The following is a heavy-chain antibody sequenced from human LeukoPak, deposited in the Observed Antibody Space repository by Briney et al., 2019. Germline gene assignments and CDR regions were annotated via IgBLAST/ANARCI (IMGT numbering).Heavy chain of an antibody. CDR1: GYTLTELS. D-gene: IGHD2-2*01. CDR3: ATPFPCSSTSCQYYFDY. CDR2: FDPEDGET. J-gene: IGHJ4*02. Sequence: ASVKVSCKVSGYTLTELSMHWVRQAPGKGLERMGGFDPEDGETIYAQKFQGRVTMTEDTSTDTAYMELSSLRSEDTAVYYCATPFPCSSTSCQYYFDYWGQGTLVTVSS. V-gene: IGHV1-24*01.